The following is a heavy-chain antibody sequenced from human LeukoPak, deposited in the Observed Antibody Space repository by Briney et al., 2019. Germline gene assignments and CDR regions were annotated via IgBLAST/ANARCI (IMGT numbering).Heavy chain of an antibody. V-gene: IGHV1-46*01. Sequence: GASVKVSCKASGYSFTSHYMHWVRQAPGQGLEWLGLINPSGSSTLYAQKFQGRVTMTRDMSTSTVYMELSSLRSEDTAVYYCARETRGVPGAIAAVKGFDYWGQGTLVTVSS. J-gene: IGHJ4*02. CDR3: ARETRGVPGAIAAVKGFDY. D-gene: IGHD6-13*01. CDR1: GYSFTSHY. CDR2: INPSGSST.